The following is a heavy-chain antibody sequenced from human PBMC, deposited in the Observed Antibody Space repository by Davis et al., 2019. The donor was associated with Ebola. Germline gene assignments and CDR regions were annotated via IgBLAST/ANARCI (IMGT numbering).Heavy chain of an antibody. CDR1: GGSISSYY. CDR2: IYYSGST. D-gene: IGHD3-9*01. Sequence: MPSETLSLTCTVSGGSISSYYWSWIRQPPGKGLEWIGYIYYSGSTTYNPSLKSRVTISVDTSKNQFSLKLSSVPAPDTAVYYCARAGAYYDILTGYLANWFDPWGQGTLVTVSS. J-gene: IGHJ5*02. V-gene: IGHV4-59*01. CDR3: ARAGAYYDILTGYLANWFDP.